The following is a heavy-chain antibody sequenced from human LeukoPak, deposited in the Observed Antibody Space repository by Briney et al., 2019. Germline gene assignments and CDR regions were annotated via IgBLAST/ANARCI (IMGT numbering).Heavy chain of an antibody. D-gene: IGHD2-15*01. V-gene: IGHV3-7*04. Sequence: GGSLRLSCAASGFTFSDHYMDWVRQAPGKGLEWLANVKQDGSEKYYVDSVKGRFTISRDNVKNSVYLQMNSLRAEDTAVYYCVRDYCSGVTCYDGYWGQGTLVTVSS. CDR1: GFTFSDHY. J-gene: IGHJ4*02. CDR2: VKQDGSEK. CDR3: VRDYCSGVTCYDGY.